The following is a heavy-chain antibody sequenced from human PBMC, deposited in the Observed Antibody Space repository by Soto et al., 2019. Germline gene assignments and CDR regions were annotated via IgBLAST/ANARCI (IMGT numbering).Heavy chain of an antibody. CDR3: ARDTLYDSSGYYYVGYNWFDP. D-gene: IGHD3-22*01. V-gene: IGHV1-3*01. CDR1: GYTFTSYA. J-gene: IGHJ5*02. Sequence: GPPVKVSCKASGYTFTSYAMHWVRQAPGQRLEWMGWINAGNGNTKYSQKFQGRVTITRDTSASTAYMELSSLRSEDTAVYYCARDTLYDSSGYYYVGYNWFDPWGQGTLVTVSS. CDR2: INAGNGNT.